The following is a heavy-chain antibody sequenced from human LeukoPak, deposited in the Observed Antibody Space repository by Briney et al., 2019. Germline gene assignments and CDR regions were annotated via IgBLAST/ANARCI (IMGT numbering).Heavy chain of an antibody. CDR2: INAYNGNT. CDR1: GYTFTNYG. D-gene: IGHD2-8*01. CDR3: ARVGYCATGVCYSDSGGFDY. V-gene: IGHV1-18*01. Sequence: ASVKVSCKAGGYTFTNYGVTWVRQAPGQGLEWMGWINAYNGNTNYAQNLQGRVTMTTDTSTSTAYMDLRSLKSGDTAVYYCARVGYCATGVCYSDSGGFDYWGQGTLVTVSS. J-gene: IGHJ4*02.